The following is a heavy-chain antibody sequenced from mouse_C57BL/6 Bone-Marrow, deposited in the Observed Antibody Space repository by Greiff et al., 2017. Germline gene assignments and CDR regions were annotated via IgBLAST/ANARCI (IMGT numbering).Heavy chain of an antibody. D-gene: IGHD1-1*01. J-gene: IGHJ1*03. Sequence: EAGGGLVQPKGSLKLSCAASGFSFNTYAMNWVRQAPGKGLEWVARIRSKSNNYATYYADSVKDRFTISRDDSESMLYLQMNNLKTEDTAMYYCVRRLRGYFDVWGTGTTVTVSS. CDR3: VRRLRGYFDV. CDR2: IRSKSNNYAT. V-gene: IGHV10-1*01. CDR1: GFSFNTYA.